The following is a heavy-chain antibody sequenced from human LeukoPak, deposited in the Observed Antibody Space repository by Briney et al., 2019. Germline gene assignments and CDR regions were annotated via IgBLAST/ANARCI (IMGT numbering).Heavy chain of an antibody. CDR1: GFTFTNYW. Sequence: GGSLRLSCAASGFTFTNYWMSWVRQAPGKGPEWVAMIREDGGEIYYVGSVKGRFTISRDNAKNSLFLQMNSLRAEDTAVYYCVRDRGSGSSQTHEFFEHWGQGTLVTVSS. V-gene: IGHV3-7*01. CDR2: IREDGGEI. CDR3: VRDRGSGSSQTHEFFEH. D-gene: IGHD1-26*01. J-gene: IGHJ1*01.